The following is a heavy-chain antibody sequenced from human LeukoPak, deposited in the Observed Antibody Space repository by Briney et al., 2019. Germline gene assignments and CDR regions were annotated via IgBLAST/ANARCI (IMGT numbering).Heavy chain of an antibody. CDR2: IYYSGST. J-gene: IGHJ4*02. CDR3: ARHNGGMWFGELLYIDY. D-gene: IGHD3-10*01. CDR1: GGSFSGYY. Sequence: PSETLSLTCAVYGGSFSGYYWSWIRQPPGKGLEWIGYIYYSGSTNYNPSLKSRVTISVDTSKNQFSLKLSSVTAADTAVYYCARHNGGMWFGELLYIDYWGQGTLVTASS. V-gene: IGHV4-59*08.